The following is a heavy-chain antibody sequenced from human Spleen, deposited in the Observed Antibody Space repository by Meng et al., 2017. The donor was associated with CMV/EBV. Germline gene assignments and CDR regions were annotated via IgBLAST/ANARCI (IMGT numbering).Heavy chain of an antibody. Sequence: ASVKVSCKASGFSLSDYGVSWVRQAPGQGPEYMGWISDYNGNTDYAQKFQGRVTMTTDSSTNTAFMELRGLRSDDTAVYYCARGGMMWRSGIVIEPATAYDFWGQGTLVTVSS. CDR3: ARGGMMWRSGIVIEPATAYDF. V-gene: IGHV1-18*01. CDR2: ISDYNGNT. J-gene: IGHJ4*02. D-gene: IGHD2/OR15-2a*01. CDR1: GFSLSDYG.